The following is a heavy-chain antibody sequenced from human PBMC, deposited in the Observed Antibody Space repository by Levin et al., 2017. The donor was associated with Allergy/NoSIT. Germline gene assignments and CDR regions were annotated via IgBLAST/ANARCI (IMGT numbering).Heavy chain of an antibody. J-gene: IGHJ6*03. D-gene: IGHD4-17*01. CDR2: IYHSGST. CDR1: GGSISSSNW. CDR3: ARMTTVITWGYYNYNMDV. V-gene: IGHV4-4*02. Sequence: GSLRLSCDVSGGSISSSNWWSWVRQSPGKGLEWIGEIYHSGSTNYKSSLKSRVTISVDMSKNQFSLKLSSVTAADTAVYYCARMTTVITWGYYNYNMDVWGKGTTVTVSS.